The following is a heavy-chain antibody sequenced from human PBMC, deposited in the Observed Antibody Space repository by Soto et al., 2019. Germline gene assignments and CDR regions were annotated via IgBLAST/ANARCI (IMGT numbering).Heavy chain of an antibody. CDR3: AGMPYTSGLRFDP. V-gene: IGHV4-30-2*01. Sequence: SETLSLTCNMSGDSYSISTYSWSWIRQPPGKALQWIGFIYQSGVTSYNPSLASRVSISLDRSNNQCSLKLKSVTAADTAVYFCAGMPYTSGLRFDPWGPGTLVTVS. CDR1: GDSYSISTYS. CDR2: IYQSGVT. J-gene: IGHJ5*02. D-gene: IGHD6-19*01.